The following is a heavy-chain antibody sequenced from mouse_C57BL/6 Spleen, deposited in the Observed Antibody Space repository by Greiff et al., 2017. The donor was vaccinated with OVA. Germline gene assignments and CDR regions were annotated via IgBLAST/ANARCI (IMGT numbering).Heavy chain of an antibody. CDR2: IYPSDSET. Sequence: QLQQPGAELVRPGSSVKLSCKASGYTFTSYWMDWVKQRPGQGLEWIGNIYPSDSETHYNQKFKDKATLTVDKSSSTAYMQLSSLTSEDSAVYYCARSYSSYWFDYWGQGTTLTVSS. V-gene: IGHV1-61*01. J-gene: IGHJ2*01. D-gene: IGHD2-5*01. CDR3: ARSYSSYWFDY. CDR1: GYTFTSYW.